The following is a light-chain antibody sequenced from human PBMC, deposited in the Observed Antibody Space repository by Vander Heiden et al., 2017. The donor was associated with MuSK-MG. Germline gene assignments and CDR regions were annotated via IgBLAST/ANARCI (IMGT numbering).Light chain of an antibody. V-gene: IGKV3-15*01. CDR2: DAS. CDR3: QQYNSGPRT. J-gene: IGKJ1*01. Sequence: EIVLTQSPVTLSVSPGEGATLSCRASHNIGSNLAWYQQKPGQAPRLLIVDASTRSTGIPVRFSGSGSGTEFSLTISSLQSEDFVVYYCQQYNSGPRTFGQGTKVEIK. CDR1: HNIGSN.